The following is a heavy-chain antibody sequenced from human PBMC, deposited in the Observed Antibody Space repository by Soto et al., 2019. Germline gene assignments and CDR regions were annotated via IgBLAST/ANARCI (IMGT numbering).Heavy chain of an antibody. CDR3: ARHRTSYFDWPEAGFDP. Sequence: QLQLQESGPGLVKPSETLSLTCTVSGGSISSSSYYWGWIRQPPGKGLEWIGGIYYSGSTYYNPSLKSRITIPVDTSKNQFSLKLSSVTAADTAVYYCARHRTSYFDWPEAGFDPWGQGTLVTVSS. V-gene: IGHV4-39*01. J-gene: IGHJ5*02. D-gene: IGHD3-9*01. CDR1: GGSISSSSYY. CDR2: IYYSGST.